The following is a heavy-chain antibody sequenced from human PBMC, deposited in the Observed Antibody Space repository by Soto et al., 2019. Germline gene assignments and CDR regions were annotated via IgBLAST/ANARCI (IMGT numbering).Heavy chain of an antibody. V-gene: IGHV3-48*02. D-gene: IGHD1-26*01. CDR1: GFTFSSYS. CDR3: AGVSRWDARPSA. CDR2: ICTSSSTI. J-gene: IGHJ5*02. Sequence: EVQLVESGGGLVQPGGSLRLSCAASGFTFSSYSMNWVRQAPGKGLEWVSCICTSSSTIYYADSVKGRFTISRDNAKNSLYLKMNSLRDEDTAVCYCAGVSRWDARPSAWGPGPLVTVSS.